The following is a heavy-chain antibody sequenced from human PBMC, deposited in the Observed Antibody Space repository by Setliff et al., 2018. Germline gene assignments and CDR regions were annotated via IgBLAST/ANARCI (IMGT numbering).Heavy chain of an antibody. CDR2: ISASGRTT. Sequence: PGGSLRLSCAASRFTFSNYAMSWVRQAPGKGLEWVSAISASGRTTYYADSVKGRFTISRDNAKNSLYLRMNSLRAEDTAVYYCARVAGRGRYWYFDLWGRGTLVTVSS. J-gene: IGHJ2*01. CDR3: ARVAGRGRYWYFDL. CDR1: RFTFSNYA. V-gene: IGHV3-23*01.